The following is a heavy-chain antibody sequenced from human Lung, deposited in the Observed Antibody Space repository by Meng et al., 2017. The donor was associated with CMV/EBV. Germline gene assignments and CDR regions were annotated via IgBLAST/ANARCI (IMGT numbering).Heavy chain of an antibody. D-gene: IGHD2-2*01. CDR1: DYTFSSYG. Sequence: ASXXVSXKASDYTFSSYGISWVRQAPGQGLEWMGWISGYNGNTNYAQRLQGRVTMTTDTSTSTAYMELRSLRFDDTAVYYCARDRAMGSSWFDPWGQGTLVTVS. V-gene: IGHV1-18*01. CDR3: ARDRAMGSSWFDP. J-gene: IGHJ5*02. CDR2: ISGYNGNT.